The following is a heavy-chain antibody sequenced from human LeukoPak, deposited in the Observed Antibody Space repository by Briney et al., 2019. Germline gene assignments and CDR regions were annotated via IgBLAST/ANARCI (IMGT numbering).Heavy chain of an antibody. V-gene: IGHV3-30*18. J-gene: IGHJ4*02. CDR1: GFTFSSYG. CDR3: AKGRRLGESSFVY. Sequence: GRSLRLSCAASGFTFSSYGMHWVRQAPGKGLEWVAVISYDGSNKYYADSVKGRFTISRDNSKNTLYLQMNSLRAEDTAVYYCAKGRRLGESSFVYWGQGTLVTVSS. CDR2: ISYDGSNK. D-gene: IGHD3-16*02.